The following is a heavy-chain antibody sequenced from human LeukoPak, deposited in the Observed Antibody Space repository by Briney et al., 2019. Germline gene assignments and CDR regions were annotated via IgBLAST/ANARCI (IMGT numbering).Heavy chain of an antibody. D-gene: IGHD2-15*01. CDR1: GFTFSSYG. CDR2: IWYDGSNK. V-gene: IGHV3-33*01. Sequence: PGRSLRLSFVASGFTFSSYGMHWVRQAPGKGLEWVALIWYDGSNKYYADSVKGRFTISRDNSKNTVYLQMNSLRPEDTAVYSCARELSPVVKYSFDSWGQGTQVTVSS. J-gene: IGHJ4*02. CDR3: ARELSPVVKYSFDS.